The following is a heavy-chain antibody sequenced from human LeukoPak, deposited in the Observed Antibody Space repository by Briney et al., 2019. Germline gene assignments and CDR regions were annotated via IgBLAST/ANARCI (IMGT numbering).Heavy chain of an antibody. CDR1: GFTFSSYA. CDR2: ISSNGGST. Sequence: PGGSLRLSCAASGFTFSSYAMHWVRQAPGKGLEYVSAISSNGGSTYYANSVKGRFTISRDNSKNTLYLQMGSLRAEDMAVYYCARGRFDYYDSSGYYWPSYYFDYWGQGTLVTVSS. CDR3: ARGRFDYYDSSGYYWPSYYFDY. D-gene: IGHD3-22*01. V-gene: IGHV3-64*01. J-gene: IGHJ4*02.